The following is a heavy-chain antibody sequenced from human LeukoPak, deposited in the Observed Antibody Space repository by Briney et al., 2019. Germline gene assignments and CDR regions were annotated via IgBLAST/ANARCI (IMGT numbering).Heavy chain of an antibody. V-gene: IGHV3-23*01. CDR2: ISGGGT. CDR3: AKDNAELRYFDWLFHNDAFDI. J-gene: IGHJ3*02. Sequence: GGSLRLSCAASGFSFSSSAMSWVRQAPGKGLEWVSAISGGGTYYADSVKGRFTISRDNSKNTLYLQMNSLRAEDTAVYYCAKDNAELRYFDWLFHNDAFDIWGQGTMVTVSS. CDR1: GFSFSSSA. D-gene: IGHD3-9*01.